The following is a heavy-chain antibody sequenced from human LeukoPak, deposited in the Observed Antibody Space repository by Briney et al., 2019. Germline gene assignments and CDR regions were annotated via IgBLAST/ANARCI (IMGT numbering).Heavy chain of an antibody. CDR2: ISYDGSNK. Sequence: GGSLRLSCAASGFTFSSYGMHWVRQAPGKGLEWVAVISYDGSNKYYADSVKGRFTISRDNSKNTLHLQMNSLRAEDTAVYYCAKYGGMDSSGYSAYYFDYWGQGTLVTVSS. CDR3: AKYGGMDSSGYSAYYFDY. CDR1: GFTFSSYG. J-gene: IGHJ4*02. V-gene: IGHV3-30*18. D-gene: IGHD3-22*01.